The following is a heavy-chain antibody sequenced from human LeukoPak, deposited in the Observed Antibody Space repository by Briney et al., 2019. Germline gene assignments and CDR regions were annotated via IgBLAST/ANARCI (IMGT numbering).Heavy chain of an antibody. CDR2: ISGSGGST. CDR3: AKDLNGLLWFGELLPFDY. J-gene: IGHJ4*02. V-gene: IGHV3-23*01. CDR1: GFTFSSYA. D-gene: IGHD3-10*01. Sequence: GGSLRLSCAASGFTFSSYAMSWVRQAPGKGLEWVSAISGSGGSTCYADSVKGRFTISRDNSKNTLYLQMNSLRAEDTAVYYCAKDLNGLLWFGELLPFDYWGQGTLVTVSS.